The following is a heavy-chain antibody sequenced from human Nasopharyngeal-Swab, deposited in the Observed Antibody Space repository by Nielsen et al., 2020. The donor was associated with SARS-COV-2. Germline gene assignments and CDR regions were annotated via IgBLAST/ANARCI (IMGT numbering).Heavy chain of an antibody. J-gene: IGHJ4*02. D-gene: IGHD3-10*01. Sequence: GESLKISCAASGFTFSSYAMSWVRQAPGKGLEWVSAISGSGGSTYYADSVKGRFTISRDNSKNTLYLQMNSLRAEDTAVYYCARDSYYYGSSFDYWGQGTLVTVSS. CDR1: GFTFSSYA. V-gene: IGHV3-23*01. CDR3: ARDSYYYGSSFDY. CDR2: ISGSGGST.